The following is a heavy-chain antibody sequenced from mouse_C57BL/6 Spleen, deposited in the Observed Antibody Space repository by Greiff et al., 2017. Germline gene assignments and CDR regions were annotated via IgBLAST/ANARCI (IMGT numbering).Heavy chain of an antibody. Sequence: VKLQESGAELARPGASVTMSCKASGYTFTSYTMHWVKQRPGQGLEWIGYINPSSGYTKYNQKFKDKATLTADKSSSTAYMQLSSLTSEDSAVYYCARAYGYDYYAMDYWGQGTSVTVSS. J-gene: IGHJ4*01. CDR1: GYTFTSYT. CDR3: ARAYGYDYYAMDY. D-gene: IGHD2-2*01. CDR2: INPSSGYT. V-gene: IGHV1-4*01.